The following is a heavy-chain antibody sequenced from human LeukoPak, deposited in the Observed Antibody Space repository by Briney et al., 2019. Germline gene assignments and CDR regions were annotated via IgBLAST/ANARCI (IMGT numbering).Heavy chain of an antibody. CDR3: ARRSGVLDSRDSRYYFDH. CDR1: GGSISSHY. V-gene: IGHV4-59*11. D-gene: IGHD3-22*01. Sequence: SSETLSLTCIVSGGSISSHYWSWIRQPPGKGLEYIGYIYYSGSTDYNPSLKSRFTISLDTSKNQFSLNLTSVTAADTAVYYCARRSGVLDSRDSRYYFDHWGQGTLVTVSS. J-gene: IGHJ4*02. CDR2: IYYSGST.